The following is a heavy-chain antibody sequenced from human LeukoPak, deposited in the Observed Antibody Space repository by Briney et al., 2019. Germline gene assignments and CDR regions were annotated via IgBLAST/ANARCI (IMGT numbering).Heavy chain of an antibody. V-gene: IGHV4-4*07. CDR1: GVSISGYH. CDR2: ISTSGST. Sequence: PSETPSLTCAVSGVSISGYHWSWIRQPAGMGLEWVWRISTSGSTHYSPSLKSRVTMSVDTSRNQFSLNLSSVAAADTAVYYCAREGQQRPLDYWGRGTLVTVSS. D-gene: IGHD6-25*01. CDR3: AREGQQRPLDY. J-gene: IGHJ4*01.